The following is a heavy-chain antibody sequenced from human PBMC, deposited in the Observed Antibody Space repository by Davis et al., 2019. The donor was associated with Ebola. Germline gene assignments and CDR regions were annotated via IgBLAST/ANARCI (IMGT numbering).Heavy chain of an antibody. CDR2: INPHNGNT. CDR1: GYTFTNYG. Sequence: ASVKVSCRASGYTFTNYGITWVRQAPGQGLEWMGWINPHNGNTNYAQNVQGRVIMTSDTATTTAYMEVGSLRSDDTAVYYCARAQFPTTSDHWGQGTLVTVSS. D-gene: IGHD1-1*01. CDR3: ARAQFPTTSDH. V-gene: IGHV1-18*04. J-gene: IGHJ4*02.